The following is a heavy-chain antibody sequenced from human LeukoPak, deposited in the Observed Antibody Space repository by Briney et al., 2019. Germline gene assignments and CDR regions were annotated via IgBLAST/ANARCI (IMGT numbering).Heavy chain of an antibody. CDR1: GFTFSNYA. Sequence: GGSLRLSCAASGFTFSNYAMHWVRQAPGKGLEWVAVISYDGSDKYYADSVKGQFTISRDNSKNTLYLQMNSLRPEDTAVYYCARDWGRRYSSGWYGDFDYWGQGTLVTVSS. D-gene: IGHD6-19*01. CDR2: ISYDGSDK. V-gene: IGHV3-30-3*01. CDR3: ARDWGRRYSSGWYGDFDY. J-gene: IGHJ4*02.